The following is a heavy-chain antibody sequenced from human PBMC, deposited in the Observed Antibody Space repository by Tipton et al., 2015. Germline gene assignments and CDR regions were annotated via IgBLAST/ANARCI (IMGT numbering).Heavy chain of an antibody. CDR1: GASLSGGTYY. V-gene: IGHV4-61*01. D-gene: IGHD3-22*01. CDR3: ARASIIQGYYHDSSRYYLFNS. Sequence: TLSLTCTVSGASLSGGTYYWSWIRQPPGKALEWIGYIYHSGNTYYNPSLRSRVAMSMDTSKNQFSLKLSSVIAADTAVYYCARASIIQGYYHDSSRYYLFNSWGQGTLVTVSS. J-gene: IGHJ5*02. CDR2: IYHSGNT.